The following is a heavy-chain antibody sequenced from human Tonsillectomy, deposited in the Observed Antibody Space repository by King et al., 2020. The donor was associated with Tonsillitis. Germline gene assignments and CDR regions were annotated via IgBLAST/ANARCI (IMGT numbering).Heavy chain of an antibody. V-gene: IGHV3-23*04. Sequence: VQLVESGGGLVQPGGSLRLSCAASGFNFNTYAMNWVRQAPGKGLEWVSTISGSGGTTYHADSVKGRFTISRDNSKNTLYLQMNSLRVEDTAVYYCAKEPFGNYHYYGLDVWGQGTTVTVSS. D-gene: IGHD1-14*01. CDR3: AKEPFGNYHYYGLDV. CDR1: GFNFNTYA. CDR2: ISGSGGTT. J-gene: IGHJ6*02.